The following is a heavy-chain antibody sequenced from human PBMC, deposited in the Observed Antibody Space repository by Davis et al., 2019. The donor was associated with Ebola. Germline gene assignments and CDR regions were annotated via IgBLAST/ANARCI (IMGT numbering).Heavy chain of an antibody. Sequence: AASVKVSCKASSGTFSSSAISWVRHAPGQGLEWMGGIIPIFGIANYAQKFQGRVTITADKSTSTAYMELSSLRSEDTAVYYCASDQTYDFWSGWNSYYFGYWGQGTLVTVSS. J-gene: IGHJ4*02. D-gene: IGHD3-3*01. CDR1: SGTFSSSA. V-gene: IGHV1-69*10. CDR2: IIPIFGIA. CDR3: ASDQTYDFWSGWNSYYFGY.